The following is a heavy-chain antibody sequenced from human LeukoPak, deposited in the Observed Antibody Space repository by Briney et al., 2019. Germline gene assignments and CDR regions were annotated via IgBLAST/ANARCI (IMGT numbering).Heavy chain of an antibody. Sequence: PGGSLRLSCAASGFTFSSYGMHWVRQAPGKGLEWVAVISYDGSSKYYADSVKGRFTISRDNSKNTLYLQMNSLRAEDTAVYYCAKEGSTYYDFWSGYFDYWGQGTLVTVSS. J-gene: IGHJ4*02. CDR3: AKEGSTYYDFWSGYFDY. CDR2: ISYDGSSK. D-gene: IGHD3-3*01. CDR1: GFTFSSYG. V-gene: IGHV3-30*18.